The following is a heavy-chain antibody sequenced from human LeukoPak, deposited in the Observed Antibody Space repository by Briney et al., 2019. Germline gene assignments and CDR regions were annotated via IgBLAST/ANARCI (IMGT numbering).Heavy chain of an antibody. CDR1: GGSFSGYY. D-gene: IGHD1-14*01. CDR2: INHSGST. Sequence: SETQSLTCAVYGGSFSGYYWSWIRQPPGKGLEWIGEINHSGSTNYNPSLKSRVTISVDTSKNQFSLKLSSVTAADTAVYYCARGYPERRYFDYWGQGTLVTVSS. V-gene: IGHV4-34*01. J-gene: IGHJ4*02. CDR3: ARGYPERRYFDY.